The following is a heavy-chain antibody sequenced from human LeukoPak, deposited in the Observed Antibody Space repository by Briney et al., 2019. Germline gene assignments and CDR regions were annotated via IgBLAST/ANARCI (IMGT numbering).Heavy chain of an antibody. D-gene: IGHD1-26*01. CDR2: IYYIGTS. V-gene: IGHV4-39*01. CDR3: ARHRSGSYVRYFDF. Sequence: PSETLSLTCTVSGDSINTSNYFCGWIRQSTGKGLEWIGNIYYIGTSDYNPSLKSRVTISIDTSKNQFSLNLRSVTAADTAFYYCARHRSGSYVRYFDFWGQGALVTVSS. J-gene: IGHJ4*02. CDR1: GDSINTSNYF.